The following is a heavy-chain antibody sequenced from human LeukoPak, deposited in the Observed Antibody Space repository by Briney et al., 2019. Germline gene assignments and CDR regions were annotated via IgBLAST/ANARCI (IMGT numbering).Heavy chain of an antibody. Sequence: SETLSLTCTVSGGSISSGGYYWSWIRQHPGKGLEWIGYIYYSGSTYYNPSLKSRVTISLDTSKNQFSLRLSSVTAADTAVYYCARETRDYYVSGNYYFDYWGQGTLVTVS. CDR2: IYYSGST. CDR1: GGSISSGGYY. CDR3: ARETRDYYVSGNYYFDY. J-gene: IGHJ4*02. V-gene: IGHV4-31*03. D-gene: IGHD3-10*01.